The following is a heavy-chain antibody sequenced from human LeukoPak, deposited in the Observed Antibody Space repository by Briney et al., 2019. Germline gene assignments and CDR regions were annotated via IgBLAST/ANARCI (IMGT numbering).Heavy chain of an antibody. CDR1: GFTFSSYA. V-gene: IGHV3-64*01. J-gene: IGHJ4*02. Sequence: PGGPLRLSCAASGFTFSSYAMHWVRQAPGKGLEYVSAISSNGGSTSYANSVKGRFTISRDNSKNTLYLQMGSLRADDMAVYYCARDRYCSGGSCYRYFDYWGQGTLVTVSS. CDR2: ISSNGGST. CDR3: ARDRYCSGGSCYRYFDY. D-gene: IGHD2-15*01.